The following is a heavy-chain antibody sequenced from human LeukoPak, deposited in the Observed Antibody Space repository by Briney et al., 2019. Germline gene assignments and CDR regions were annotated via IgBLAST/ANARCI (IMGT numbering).Heavy chain of an antibody. Sequence: SETLSLTCTVSGYSISSGYYWGWIRQPPGKGLEWIGSIYHSGSTNYNPSLKSRVTISVDTSKNQFSLKLSSVTAADTAVYYCARRRASYYYGSGSYYPQPYYYYMDVWGKGTTVTISS. J-gene: IGHJ6*03. CDR2: IYHSGST. D-gene: IGHD3-10*01. V-gene: IGHV4-38-2*02. CDR3: ARRRASYYYGSGSYYPQPYYYYMDV. CDR1: GYSISSGYY.